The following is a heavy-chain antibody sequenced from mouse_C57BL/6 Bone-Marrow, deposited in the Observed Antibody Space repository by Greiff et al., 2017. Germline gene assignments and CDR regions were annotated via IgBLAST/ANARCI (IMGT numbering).Heavy chain of an antibody. Sequence: QVQLQQSGPELVKPGASVKISCKASGYAFSSSWMNWVKQRPGKGLEWIGRIYPGDGDTNYNGKFKGKATLTADKSSSTAYMQLSSLTSEDSAVYFCARSGDGCLYYAMDYWGQGTSVTVSS. J-gene: IGHJ4*01. CDR2: IYPGDGDT. CDR1: GYAFSSSW. V-gene: IGHV1-82*01. CDR3: ARSGDGCLYYAMDY. D-gene: IGHD2-3*01.